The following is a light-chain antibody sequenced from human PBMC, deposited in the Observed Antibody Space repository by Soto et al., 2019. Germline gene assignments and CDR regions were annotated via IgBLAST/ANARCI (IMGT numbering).Light chain of an antibody. Sequence: TQSPSSLSASVGDRATLSCRASQSVSSYLAWYQQRRGQAPRLLIYDSSNRATGIPARFSGSGSGTDFSLIISSLEPEDFAVYYCQQRSVWPLTFGGGTKVDIK. CDR2: DSS. V-gene: IGKV3-11*01. CDR1: QSVSSY. CDR3: QQRSVWPLT. J-gene: IGKJ4*01.